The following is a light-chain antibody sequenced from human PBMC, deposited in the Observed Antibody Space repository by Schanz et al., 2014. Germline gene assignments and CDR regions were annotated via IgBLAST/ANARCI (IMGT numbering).Light chain of an antibody. CDR2: DVS. Sequence: QSALTQPPSVSGSPGQSVTISCTGTSSDVGGYNYVSWYQQHPGKAPKLMIYDVSNRPSGVSNRFSGSNSGNTASLTISGLQAEDEADYYCSAYVQGRNFVAFGGGTKLTVL. CDR1: SSDVGGYNY. CDR3: SAYVQGRNFVA. V-gene: IGLV2-11*01. J-gene: IGLJ2*01.